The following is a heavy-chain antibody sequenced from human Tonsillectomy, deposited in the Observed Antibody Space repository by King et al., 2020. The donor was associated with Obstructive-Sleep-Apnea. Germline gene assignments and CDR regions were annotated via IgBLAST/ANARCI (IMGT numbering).Heavy chain of an antibody. CDR2: IIPTLATS. V-gene: IGHV1-69*01. CDR1: GGTFRSYA. D-gene: IGHD2-2*01. CDR3: ARGRSRGYCSTTGCYAGGPFEN. J-gene: IGHJ4*02. Sequence: VQLVQSGAEVRKTGSSVKVSCKASGGTFRSYAISWVRQAPGQGLEWMGGIIPTLATSYYAQNFQGRVTITADESTNTAYMELRSLRSEDTAMYYCARGRSRGYCSTTGCYAGGPFENWGQGTLVTVSS.